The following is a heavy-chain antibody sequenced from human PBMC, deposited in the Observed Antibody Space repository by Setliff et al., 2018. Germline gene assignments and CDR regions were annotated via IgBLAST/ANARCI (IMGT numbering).Heavy chain of an antibody. Sequence: ASVKVSCKASGYTFTTYVMHWVRQAPGQRLEWMGWINPDNGNTKYSQQFQGRVTITRDTSANTAYMELSSLRSEDTAVYYCARDDYRYPMPSTFYMDVWGKGTTVTVSS. CDR1: GYTFTTYV. CDR3: ARDDYRYPMPSTFYMDV. J-gene: IGHJ6*03. V-gene: IGHV1-3*01. D-gene: IGHD4-17*01. CDR2: INPDNGNT.